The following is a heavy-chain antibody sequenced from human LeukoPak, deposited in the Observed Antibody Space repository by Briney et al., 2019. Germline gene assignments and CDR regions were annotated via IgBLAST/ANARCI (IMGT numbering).Heavy chain of an antibody. CDR2: FSGSADRT. CDR1: GFTFSTYA. V-gene: IGHV3-23*01. D-gene: IGHD4-17*01. J-gene: IGHJ4*02. Sequence: GGSLRLPCAASGFTFSTYAMSWVRQAPGKGLEWVAAFSGSADRTYYADSAKGRFTISRDNSKNTLYLQMNSLRAEDTAVYYCAKKYGDYRAFDYWGQGTLVTVSS. CDR3: AKKYGDYRAFDY.